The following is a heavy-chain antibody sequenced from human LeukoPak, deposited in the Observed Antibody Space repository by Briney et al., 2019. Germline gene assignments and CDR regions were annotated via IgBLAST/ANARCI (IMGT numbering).Heavy chain of an antibody. Sequence: GGSLRLSCAASGFTFSSYAMSWVRQAPGKGLEWVSAISGSGGSTYYADSVKGRFTISRDNSKNTLYLQMNSLRAEDTAVYYCAKGGDCSSTSCIYTPYYFDYWGQGTLVTVSS. CDR1: GFTFSSYA. CDR3: AKGGDCSSTSCIYTPYYFDY. CDR2: ISGSGGST. V-gene: IGHV3-23*01. J-gene: IGHJ4*02. D-gene: IGHD2-2*01.